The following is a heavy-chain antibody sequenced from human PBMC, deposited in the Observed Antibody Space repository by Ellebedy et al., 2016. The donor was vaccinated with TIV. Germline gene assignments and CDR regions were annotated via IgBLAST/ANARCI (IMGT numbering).Heavy chain of an antibody. D-gene: IGHD1-26*01. CDR2: ISGGGTST. V-gene: IGHV3-11*01. CDR1: GFTVSDYY. Sequence: GGSLRLSCAASGFTVSDYYMSWVRQAPGKGLEWIAYISGGGTSTYYADSVKGRFTISRDNAENSVYLQMNSLRAEDTAVYYCARGRGLSEWGQGTLVTVSS. CDR3: ARGRGLSE. J-gene: IGHJ4*02.